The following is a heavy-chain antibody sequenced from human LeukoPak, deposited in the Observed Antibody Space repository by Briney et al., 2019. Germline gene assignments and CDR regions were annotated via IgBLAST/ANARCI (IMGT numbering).Heavy chain of an antibody. J-gene: IGHJ4*02. CDR2: IYYSGST. Sequence: PSETLSLTCTVSGGSISSYYWSWIRQPPGKGLEWIGYIYYSGSTNYNPSLKSRVTISVDTSKNQFSLKLSSVTAADTAVYYCARGNIVATVIDYWGQGTLVTVPS. CDR1: GGSISSYY. CDR3: ARGNIVATVIDY. V-gene: IGHV4-59*01. D-gene: IGHD5-12*01.